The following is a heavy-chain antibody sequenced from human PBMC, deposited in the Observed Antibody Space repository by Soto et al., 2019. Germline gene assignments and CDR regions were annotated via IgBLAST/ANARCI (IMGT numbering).Heavy chain of an antibody. CDR1: GGSFSGYY. CDR2: INHSGNT. J-gene: IGHJ6*02. CDR3: ARVKVVGYVLDV. D-gene: IGHD2-15*01. V-gene: IGHV4-34*01. Sequence: NPSETLSLTCAVFGGSFSGYYWSWIRQPPGKGLEWIGEINHSGNTNYCPSRQSRVIISVDTSKNQFSLRLSSVTAADTAVYYCARVKVVGYVLDVWGQGTTVTVSS.